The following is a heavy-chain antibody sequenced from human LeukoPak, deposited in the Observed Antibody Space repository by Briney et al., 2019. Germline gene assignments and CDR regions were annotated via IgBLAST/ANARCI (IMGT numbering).Heavy chain of an antibody. V-gene: IGHV3-11*04. D-gene: IGHD3-22*01. CDR3: ARKDFSSGSFSY. CDR2: IGLSGSPL. CDR1: GFTFSSYW. Sequence: GGSLRLSCAASGFTFSSYWMSWIRQAPGKGREWISYIGLSGSPLDYADSVRGRFTISRDNAKNSLYLELNSLRAEDTAVYYCARKDFSSGSFSYWGQGTLVTVSS. J-gene: IGHJ4*02.